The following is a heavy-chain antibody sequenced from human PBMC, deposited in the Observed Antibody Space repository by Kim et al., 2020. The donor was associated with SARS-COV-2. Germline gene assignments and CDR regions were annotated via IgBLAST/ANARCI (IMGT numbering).Heavy chain of an antibody. Sequence: SETLSLTCAVYGGSFSGYNWNWIRQPPGKGLEWIGEINHSGSTNYNPSLKSRVTISVDTSKNQFSLKLSSVTAADTAVYYCARGGGHRRDWSVRPPVYNWFDPWGQGTLVTVSS. CDR1: GGSFSGYN. V-gene: IGHV4-34*01. D-gene: IGHD3-9*01. CDR3: ARGGGHRRDWSVRPPVYNWFDP. CDR2: INHSGST. J-gene: IGHJ5*02.